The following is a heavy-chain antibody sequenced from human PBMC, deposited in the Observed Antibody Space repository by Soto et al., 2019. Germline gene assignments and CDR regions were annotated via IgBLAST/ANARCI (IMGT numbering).Heavy chain of an antibody. D-gene: IGHD2-21*02. J-gene: IGHJ6*02. CDR1: GYTFTRYG. V-gene: IGHV1-18*04. CDR2: ISAYNGNT. CDR3: ARDTARNWDYYYYGMDV. Sequence: QVQLVQSGAEVKKPGASVKVSCKASGYTFTRYGISWVRQAPGQGLEWMGWISAYNGNTNYAQKLQGRVTMTTDTSTSTAYMELRSLRSDDTAVYYCARDTARNWDYYYYGMDVWGPGTTVTVSS.